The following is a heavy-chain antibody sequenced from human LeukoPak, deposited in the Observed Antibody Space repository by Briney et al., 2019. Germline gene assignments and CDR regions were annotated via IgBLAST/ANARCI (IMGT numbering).Heavy chain of an antibody. J-gene: IGHJ5*02. V-gene: IGHV4-34*01. CDR2: ITQSGST. D-gene: IGHD3-10*01. Sequence: SETLSLTCAVYGVSFSGYYWSWIRQSPGKGLEWIGAITQSGSTNYNPSLKSRVTISVDTCKNQFSLKLSSVTAADTAVYHCARGRKYYGSGRPINWFDPWGQGTLVTVSS. CDR3: ARGRKYYGSGRPINWFDP. CDR1: GVSFSGYY.